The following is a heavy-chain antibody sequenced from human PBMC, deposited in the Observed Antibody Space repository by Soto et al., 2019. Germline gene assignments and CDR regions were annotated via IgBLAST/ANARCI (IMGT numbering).Heavy chain of an antibody. Sequence: QVQLQESGPGLVKPSETLSLTCTVSGGSITNYYCSWFRQPPGKGLEWIGYIQYSGYSAYNLSLKRRGTMSMDTSKTQFSLLLESVTATDTAVYYCARHGFGSLHGLVDVWGQGTRVIVSS. CDR2: IQYSGYS. D-gene: IGHD3-10*01. V-gene: IGHV4-59*08. CDR1: GGSITNYY. CDR3: ARHGFGSLHGLVDV. J-gene: IGHJ6*02.